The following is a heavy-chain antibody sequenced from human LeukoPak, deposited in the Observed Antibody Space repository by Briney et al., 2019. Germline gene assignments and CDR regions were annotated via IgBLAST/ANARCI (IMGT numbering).Heavy chain of an antibody. CDR2: INSDGSST. CDR3: ARSEHDFWSGYYLDV. CDR1: GFTFSSYW. J-gene: IGHJ6*02. Sequence: GGSLRLSCAASGFTFSSYWMHWVRQAPGKGLVWVSRINSDGSSTSYADSVKGRLTISRDNAKNTLYLQMNSLRAEDTAVYYCARSEHDFWSGYYLDVWGQGTTVTVSS. V-gene: IGHV3-74*01. D-gene: IGHD3-3*01.